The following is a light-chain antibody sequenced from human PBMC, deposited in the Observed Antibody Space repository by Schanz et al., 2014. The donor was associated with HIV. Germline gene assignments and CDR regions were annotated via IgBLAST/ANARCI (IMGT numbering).Light chain of an antibody. CDR3: CSYAGSSTVV. J-gene: IGLJ3*02. Sequence: QSALTQPASVSGSPGQSITISCTGTSSDVGGYKYVSWYQQYPGKAPKLMIYDVSNRPSGVSNRFSGSKSGNTASLTISGLQAEDEADYYCCSYAGSSTVVFGGGTKLTVL. V-gene: IGLV2-14*01. CDR1: SSDVGGYKY. CDR2: DVS.